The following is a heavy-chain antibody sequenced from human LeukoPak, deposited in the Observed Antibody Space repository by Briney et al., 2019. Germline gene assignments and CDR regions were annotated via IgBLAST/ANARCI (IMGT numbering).Heavy chain of an antibody. CDR3: ARGPGGYSYGYYFDY. V-gene: IGHV4-61*02. Sequence: SETLSLTCTVSGGSISSGSYYWSWIRQPAGKGLEWIGRIYTSGSTNYNPSLKSRVTISVDTSKNQFSLKLSSVTAADTAVYYCARGPGGYSYGYYFDYWGQGTLVTVSS. CDR2: IYTSGST. CDR1: GGSISSGSYY. D-gene: IGHD5-18*01. J-gene: IGHJ4*02.